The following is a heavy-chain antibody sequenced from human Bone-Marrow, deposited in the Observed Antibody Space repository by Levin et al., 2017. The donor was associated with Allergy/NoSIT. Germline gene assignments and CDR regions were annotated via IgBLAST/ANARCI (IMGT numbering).Heavy chain of an antibody. J-gene: IGHJ4*01. D-gene: IGHD6-13*01. CDR2: IYPSGSA. Sequence: GSLRLSCTVSGDSINSKHWSWIRQTAGKGLEWIGRIYPSGSANYNPSLKSRVTMSVDTSQNQFSLKLSSVTAADTALYYCASRIAATGAFDSWGHGTLVTVSS. V-gene: IGHV4-4*07. CDR3: ASRIAATGAFDS. CDR1: GDSINSKH.